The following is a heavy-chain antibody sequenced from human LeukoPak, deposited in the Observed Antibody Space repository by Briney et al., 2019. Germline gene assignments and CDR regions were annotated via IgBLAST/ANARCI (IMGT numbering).Heavy chain of an antibody. J-gene: IGHJ3*02. CDR2: INSDGSST. D-gene: IGHD2-2*01. CDR1: GFTFSSYW. CDR3: AKHDSSTSRRRRTTIGAFDI. Sequence: GGSLRLSCAASGFTFSSYWMHWVRRAPGKGLVWVSRINSDGSSTNYADSVKGRFTISRDNSKNTLYLQMNSLRAEDTAVYYCAKHDSSTSRRRRTTIGAFDIWGQGTMVTVSS. V-gene: IGHV3-74*01.